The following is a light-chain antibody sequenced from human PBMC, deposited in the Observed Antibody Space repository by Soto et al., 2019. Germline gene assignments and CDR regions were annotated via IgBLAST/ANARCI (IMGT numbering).Light chain of an antibody. V-gene: IGKV1-5*01. J-gene: IGKJ1*01. CDR3: QQYNSYSTGT. CDR1: QSISCC. Sequence: IQMTQSPSTLSASVGDRVTITCLAIQSISCCLSWYQQKPGKAPKLLIYDAYSLESVVPSRFSGSAAGTEFSLTISSLQPDDVATYYSQQYNSYSTGTLGQGNKVEI. CDR2: DAY.